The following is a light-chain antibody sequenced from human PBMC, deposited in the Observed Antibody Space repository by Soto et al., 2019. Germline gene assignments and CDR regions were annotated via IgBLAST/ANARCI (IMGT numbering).Light chain of an antibody. J-gene: IGKJ4*01. CDR2: GAS. Sequence: EIVLTQSPGTLSLSPGERATLSCRASQTVTRNYLAWHQQKPGQTPRLLVYGASSRATGIPDRFSGSGSGTDFILSISRLEPEDFATYYCQQLNRGLTFGGGTKVEIK. CDR1: QTVTRNY. V-gene: IGKV3-20*01. CDR3: QQLNRGLT.